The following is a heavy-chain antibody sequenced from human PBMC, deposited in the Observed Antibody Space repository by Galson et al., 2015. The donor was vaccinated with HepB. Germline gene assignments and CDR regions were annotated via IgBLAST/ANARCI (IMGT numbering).Heavy chain of an antibody. Sequence: SVKVSCKASGFTFTTYFMHWVRQAPGQGLEWMGVINLSGGSTNYAQKLQGRVTMTRDTSTSTVYMELSTLRSEDTAIYYCAREAGGSGTNDYWGQGTLVTVSS. V-gene: IGHV1-46*04. D-gene: IGHD1-14*01. J-gene: IGHJ4*02. CDR2: INLSGGST. CDR3: AREAGGSGTNDY. CDR1: GFTFTTYF.